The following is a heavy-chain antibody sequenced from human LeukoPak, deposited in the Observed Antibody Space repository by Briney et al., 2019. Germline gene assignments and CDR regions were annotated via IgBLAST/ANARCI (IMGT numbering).Heavy chain of an antibody. J-gene: IGHJ6*02. D-gene: IGHD2-2*01. V-gene: IGHV3-21*01. CDR3: ARDRLDPRYQLLSRYYGMDV. Sequence: GGSLRLSCAASGFTFDDYAMHWVRQAPGKGLEWVSSISSSSSYIYYADSVKGRFTISRDNAKNSLYLQMNSLRAEDTAVYYCARDRLDPRYQLLSRYYGMDVWGQGTTVTVSS. CDR1: GFTFDDYA. CDR2: ISSSSSYI.